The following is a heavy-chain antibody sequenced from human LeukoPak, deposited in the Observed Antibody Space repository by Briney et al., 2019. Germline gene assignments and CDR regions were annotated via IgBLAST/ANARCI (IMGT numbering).Heavy chain of an antibody. J-gene: IGHJ4*02. Sequence: PGGSLRLSCAASGFTFDDYAMHCVRQAPGKGLEWVSLISGDGGSTYYADSVKGRFTISRDNGKNSLYLQMNSLRTEDTALYYCAKDMDYGDSPYYFDYWGQGTLVTVSS. V-gene: IGHV3-43*02. CDR2: ISGDGGST. CDR3: AKDMDYGDSPYYFDY. D-gene: IGHD4-17*01. CDR1: GFTFDDYA.